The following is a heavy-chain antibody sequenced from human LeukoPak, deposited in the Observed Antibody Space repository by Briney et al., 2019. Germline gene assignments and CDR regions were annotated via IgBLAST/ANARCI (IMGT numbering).Heavy chain of an antibody. CDR2: ISSSSSYI. CDR3: ARDFDPEYTSSVDWFDP. D-gene: IGHD6-6*01. J-gene: IGHJ5*02. V-gene: IGHV3-21*01. Sequence: GGSLRLSCAASGFTFSSYSMNWVRQAPGKGLEWVSSISSSSSYIYYADSVKGRFTISRDNAKNSLYLQMNSLRAEDTAVYYCARDFDPEYTSSVDWFDPWGQGTLVTVS. CDR1: GFTFSSYS.